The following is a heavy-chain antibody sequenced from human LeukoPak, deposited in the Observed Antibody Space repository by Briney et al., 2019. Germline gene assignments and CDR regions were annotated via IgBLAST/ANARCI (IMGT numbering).Heavy chain of an antibody. J-gene: IGHJ4*02. CDR1: GFTFSSYA. V-gene: IGHV3-23*01. Sequence: GGPLRLSCAPSGFTFSSYAMSWLRHAPGKGLEWVSAISGSGGSTYYADSVKGRFTISRDNSKNTLYLQMNSLRAEDTAVYYCAKFTAGPKYYFDYWGQGTLVTVSS. CDR3: AKFTAGPKYYFDY. D-gene: IGHD6-19*01. CDR2: ISGSGGST.